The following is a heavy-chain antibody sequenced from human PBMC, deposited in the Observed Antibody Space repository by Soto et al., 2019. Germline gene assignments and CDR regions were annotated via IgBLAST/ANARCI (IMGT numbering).Heavy chain of an antibody. CDR3: ARSRLWEQHFDS. V-gene: IGHV4-31*03. CDR1: GGSLTSDGYY. D-gene: IGHD1-26*01. CDR2: IYYSGSI. Sequence: SETLSLTCTVSGGSLTSDGYYWSWIRQLPGKGLEWIGYIYYSGSIFYNPFLKSRASISAHSSKRQFSLKLTSVTAADTAVYYCARSRLWEQHFDSWGQGTLV. J-gene: IGHJ4*02.